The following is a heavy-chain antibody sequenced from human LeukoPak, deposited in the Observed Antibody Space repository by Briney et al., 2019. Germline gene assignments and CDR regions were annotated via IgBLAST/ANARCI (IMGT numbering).Heavy chain of an antibody. CDR2: INHSGST. D-gene: IGHD3-10*01. CDR1: GGSFSGYY. V-gene: IGHV4-34*01. J-gene: IGHJ4*02. Sequence: PSETLSLTCAVYGGSFSGYYWSWIRQPPGKGLEWIGEINHSGSTNYNPSLKSRVTISVDTSKNQFSLKLSSVTAADTAVYYCARITMVRGVTQSYFDYWGQGTLVTGSS. CDR3: ARITMVRGVTQSYFDY.